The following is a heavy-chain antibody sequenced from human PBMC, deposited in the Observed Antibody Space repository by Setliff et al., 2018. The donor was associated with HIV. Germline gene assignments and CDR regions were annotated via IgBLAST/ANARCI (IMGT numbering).Heavy chain of an antibody. V-gene: IGHV1-69*02. D-gene: IGHD3-22*01. CDR2: IIPILGIA. CDR1: GGTFSSYT. CDR3: ARGMDYYDTSGYYQYYFDY. Sequence: SVKVSCKASGGTFSSYTISWVRQAPGQGLEWMGRIIPILGIANYAQKFQGRVTITADKSTSTAYMELSRLRSDDTAVYYCARGMDYYDTSGYYQYYFDYWGQGTLVTVSS. J-gene: IGHJ4*02.